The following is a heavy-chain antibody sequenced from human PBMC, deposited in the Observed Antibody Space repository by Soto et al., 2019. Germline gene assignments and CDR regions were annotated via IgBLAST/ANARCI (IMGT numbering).Heavy chain of an antibody. J-gene: IGHJ4*02. V-gene: IGHV3-23*01. CDR1: VVTVRTNP. Sequence: PWWSLRLSCLASVVTVRTNPKSWFRQAPGKGLEWVSGVSDSGAKTYYADSVKGRFTVSRDNSKNTLYLEMKSLRAEDTAVYYCAKDFQFGGSGTGYFDNWGQGTLVTVSS. D-gene: IGHD3-10*01. CDR2: VSDSGAKT. CDR3: AKDFQFGGSGTGYFDN.